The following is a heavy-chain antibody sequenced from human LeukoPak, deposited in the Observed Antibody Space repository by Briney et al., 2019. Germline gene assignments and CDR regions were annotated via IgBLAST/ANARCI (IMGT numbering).Heavy chain of an antibody. J-gene: IGHJ4*02. CDR1: GYIVTTYY. CDR3: ARVNGVVPAATYFDY. V-gene: IGHV1-46*01. D-gene: IGHD2-2*01. CDR2: ITPSDGST. Sequence: ASVKVSCKASGYIVTTYYIHWVRQAPGQGLEWMGIITPSDGSTTYAQKFQGRVTMTRDTSTSTLYMELSRLRSDDTAVYYCARVNGVVPAATYFDYWGQGTLVTVSS.